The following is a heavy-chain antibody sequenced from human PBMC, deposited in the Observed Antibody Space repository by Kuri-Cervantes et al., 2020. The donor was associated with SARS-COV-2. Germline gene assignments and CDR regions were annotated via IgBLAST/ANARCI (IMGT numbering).Heavy chain of an antibody. J-gene: IGHJ3*02. CDR3: ATARFDFWSGYSWGGAFDI. Sequence: SVKVSCKASGYSFSTYDINWVRQAAGQGLEWMGGIIPIFGTANYAQKFQGRVTITADKSTSTAYMELSSLRSEDTAVYYCATARFDFWSGYSWGGAFDIWGQGTMVTVSS. CDR2: IIPIFGTA. CDR1: GYSFSTYD. V-gene: IGHV1-69*06. D-gene: IGHD3-3*01.